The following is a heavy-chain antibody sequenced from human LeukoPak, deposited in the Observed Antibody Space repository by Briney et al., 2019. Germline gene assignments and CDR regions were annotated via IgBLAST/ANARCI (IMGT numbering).Heavy chain of an antibody. J-gene: IGHJ5*02. Sequence: GASVKVSCKASGYTFTGYYMHWVRQAPGQGLEWMGWINPNSGGTNYAQRFQGRVTMTRDTSISTAYMELSRLRSDDTAVYYCARDGYSHTNWFDPWGQGTLVTVSS. D-gene: IGHD5-18*01. CDR3: ARDGYSHTNWFDP. CDR1: GYTFTGYY. CDR2: INPNSGGT. V-gene: IGHV1-2*02.